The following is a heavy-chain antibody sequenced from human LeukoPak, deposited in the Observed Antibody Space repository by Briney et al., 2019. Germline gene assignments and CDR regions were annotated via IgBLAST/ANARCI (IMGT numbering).Heavy chain of an antibody. D-gene: IGHD1-26*01. CDR2: ISGSGDNT. V-gene: IGHV3-23*01. Sequence: GGSLRLSCAASGFTFSSHGMSWVRQAPGKGLEWVSTISGSGDNTYYADSVKGRFTISRDNAKNSLYLQMNSLRAEDTAVYYCAGRGATDAFDIWGQGTMVTVSS. J-gene: IGHJ3*02. CDR3: AGRGATDAFDI. CDR1: GFTFSSHG.